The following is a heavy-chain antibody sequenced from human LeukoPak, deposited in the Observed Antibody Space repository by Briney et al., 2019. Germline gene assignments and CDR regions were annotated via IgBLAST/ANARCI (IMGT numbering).Heavy chain of an antibody. Sequence: SETLPLTCTVSGGSISSYYWSWIRQPPGKGLERIGYIYDSGSTNYNPSLKSRVTISVDTSKNQFSLNLSSVTAADTAVYYCARRDTVMTPFDYWGQGTLVTVSS. V-gene: IGHV4-59*08. CDR2: IYDSGST. CDR3: ARRDTVMTPFDY. J-gene: IGHJ4*02. D-gene: IGHD5-18*01. CDR1: GGSISSYY.